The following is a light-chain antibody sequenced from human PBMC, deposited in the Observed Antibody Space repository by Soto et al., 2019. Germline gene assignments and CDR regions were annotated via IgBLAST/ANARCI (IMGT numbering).Light chain of an antibody. V-gene: IGKV1-5*03. J-gene: IGKJ3*01. CDR1: QNINNW. Sequence: DIQMTQSPSTLSASVGDRVTITCRASQNINNWLAWYQQKPGKAPKLLIYKASTLESGVPSRFSGSGFGTEFTLTISSLQPDDFATYYCQQYNTYSFTFGPVAKVDIK. CDR2: KAS. CDR3: QQYNTYSFT.